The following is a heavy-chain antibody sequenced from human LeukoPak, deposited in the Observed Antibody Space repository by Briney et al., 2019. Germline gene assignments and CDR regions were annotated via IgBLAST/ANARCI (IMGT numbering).Heavy chain of an antibody. CDR2: IYSSGHT. Sequence: SETLSLTCTVSGGSISSHDRNWIRQPPGKGLEWIGYIYSSGHTNYNPSLKNRDTISVDTSKNQFSLNLTSVTAADTAVYYCARHFSGAAAPLPFDYWGQGTLVTVSS. V-gene: IGHV4-59*08. J-gene: IGHJ4*02. CDR3: ARHFSGAAAPLPFDY. CDR1: GGSISSHD. D-gene: IGHD6-13*01.